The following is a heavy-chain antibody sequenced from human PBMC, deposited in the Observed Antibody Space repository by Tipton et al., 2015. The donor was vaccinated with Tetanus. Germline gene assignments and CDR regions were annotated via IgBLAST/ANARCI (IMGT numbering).Heavy chain of an antibody. CDR2: FVGSTGHT. D-gene: IGHD2-21*02. V-gene: IGHV3-21*01. Sequence: SLRLSCTASGFTFSTYTVTWVRQAPGKGLEWVSSFVGSTGHTYYTASVKGRFSVSRDNAKNSLYLQMNSLRVEDTAVYYCARVNRMTAAGGGFHCYYNGLDAGGQGAPVSVSS. CDR3: ARVNRMTAAGGGFHCYYNGLDA. J-gene: IGHJ6*02. CDR1: GFTFSTYT.